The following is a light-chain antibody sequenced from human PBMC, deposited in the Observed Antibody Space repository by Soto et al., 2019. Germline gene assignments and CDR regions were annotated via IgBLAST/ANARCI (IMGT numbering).Light chain of an antibody. J-gene: IGLJ1*01. Sequence: QSALTQPASVSGSPGQSITISCTGTSGDVGAYNFVSWYQQHPGKAPKLIIYHVSDWPSGFSSRFSGSKSGNSAPLTISGLHAEDEADYYCSSYAGSDTFVFGTGTKVTVL. CDR3: SSYAGSDTFV. V-gene: IGLV2-14*03. CDR1: SGDVGAYNF. CDR2: HVS.